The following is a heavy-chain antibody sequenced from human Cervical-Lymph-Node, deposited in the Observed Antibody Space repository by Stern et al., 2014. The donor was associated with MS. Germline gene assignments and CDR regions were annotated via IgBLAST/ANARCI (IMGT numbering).Heavy chain of an antibody. CDR1: GGIISHYI. J-gene: IGHJ4*02. CDR2: LIPMVSIA. D-gene: IGHD3-16*02. V-gene: IGHV1-69*01. Sequence: VQLVESGAEVKKPGSSVKISCKPSGGIISHYILGWVRLAPGNGLEWMSGLIPMVSIANYAEKFKDRVTISADESTSTAYIDLSSLRSEDTAVYYCARATSDYIWGTYRFLDAWGQGTLVIVSS. CDR3: ARATSDYIWGTYRFLDA.